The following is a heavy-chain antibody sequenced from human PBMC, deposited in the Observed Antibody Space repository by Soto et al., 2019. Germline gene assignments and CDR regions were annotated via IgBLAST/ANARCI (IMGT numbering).Heavy chain of an antibody. D-gene: IGHD3-10*01. V-gene: IGHV3-23*01. J-gene: IGHJ5*02. Sequence: EVQVLESGGDLVQPGGSLRLSCAASGFTFSSYAMAWVRQAPGRGLDWVSTISADGGGTYYADSVKGRFTISRDNSKDTLYLQMNSLRAEDTALYYCAKAGANWFDPWGQGTLVTVSS. CDR3: AKAGANWFDP. CDR2: ISADGGGT. CDR1: GFTFSSYA.